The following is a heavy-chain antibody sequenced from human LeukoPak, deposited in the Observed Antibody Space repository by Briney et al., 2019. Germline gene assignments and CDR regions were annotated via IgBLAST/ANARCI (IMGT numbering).Heavy chain of an antibody. J-gene: IGHJ4*02. CDR2: ISAYNGNT. D-gene: IGHD3-3*02. V-gene: IGHV1-18*01. Sequence: ASVKVSCKASVYTFTSYGISWVRQAPGQGLEWMGWISAYNGNTNYAQKLQGRVTMTTDTSTSTAYMELRSLRSDDTAVYYCAREPLAISGRGNTGEGRYWGQGTLVTVSS. CDR3: AREPLAISGRGNTGEGRY. CDR1: VYTFTSYG.